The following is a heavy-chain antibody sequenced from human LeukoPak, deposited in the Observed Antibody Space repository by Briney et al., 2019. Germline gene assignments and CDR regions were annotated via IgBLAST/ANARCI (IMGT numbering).Heavy chain of an antibody. Sequence: ETLSLTCTVSGGSISSYYWSWIRQAPGKGLEWVSIISGYGNSYYTDSVKGRFTVSRDGSKNTLYLQMNTLRPEDTAVYYCAGVPGSGWYWYWGQGTLVTVSS. CDR3: AGVPGSGWYWY. CDR1: GGSISSYY. D-gene: IGHD6-19*01. CDR2: ISGYGNS. J-gene: IGHJ4*02. V-gene: IGHV3-53*01.